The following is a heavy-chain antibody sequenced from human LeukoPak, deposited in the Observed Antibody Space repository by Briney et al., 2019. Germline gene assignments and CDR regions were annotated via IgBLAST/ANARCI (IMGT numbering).Heavy chain of an antibody. D-gene: IGHD3-10*01. J-gene: IGHJ4*02. CDR3: ARDIAGYYYGSGSYYYY. V-gene: IGHV4-39*07. CDR1: GGSISSSSYY. CDR2: IYYSGST. Sequence: SETLSLTCTVSGGSISSSSYYWGWMRQPPGKGLGWIGSIYYSGSTYYNPSLKSRVTISVDTSKNQFSLKLSSVTAADTAVYYCARDIAGYYYGSGSYYYYWGQGTLVTVSS.